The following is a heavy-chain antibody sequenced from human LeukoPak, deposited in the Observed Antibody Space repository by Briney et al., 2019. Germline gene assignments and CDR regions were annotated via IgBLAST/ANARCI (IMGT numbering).Heavy chain of an antibody. V-gene: IGHV1-2*06. D-gene: IGHD4-17*01. CDR2: INPNSGGT. Sequence: ASVKVSCKASGYTFTGYYMHWVRQTPGQGLEWMGRINPNSGGTNYAQKFQGRVTMTRDTSISTAYMELSRLRSDDTAVYYCARVGIGDGEGAFDIWGQGTMVTVSS. CDR3: ARVGIGDGEGAFDI. CDR1: GYTFTGYY. J-gene: IGHJ3*02.